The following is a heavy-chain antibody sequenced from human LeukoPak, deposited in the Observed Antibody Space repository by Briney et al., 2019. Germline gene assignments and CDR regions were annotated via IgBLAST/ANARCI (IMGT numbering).Heavy chain of an antibody. CDR1: GGSISSYY. Sequence: PSETLSLTCTVSGGSISSYYWSWIRQPPGKGLEWIGYIYSSGSTTYNPSLKSRVTISVDTSKNRFSLKLSSVTAADTAVYYCARRGYSYHNWFDPWGQGTLVTVSS. D-gene: IGHD5-18*01. CDR3: ARRGYSYHNWFDP. J-gene: IGHJ5*02. CDR2: IYSSGST. V-gene: IGHV4-59*08.